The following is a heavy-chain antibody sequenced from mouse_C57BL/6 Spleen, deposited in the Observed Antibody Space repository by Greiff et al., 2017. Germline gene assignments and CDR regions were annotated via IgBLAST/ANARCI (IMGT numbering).Heavy chain of an antibody. CDR2: INPSTGGT. J-gene: IGHJ4*01. Sequence: VQLQQSGPELVKPGASVKISCKASGYSFTGYYMNWVKQSPEKSLEWIGEINPSTGGTTYNQKFKAKATLTVDKSSSTAYMQLKSLTSEDSAVYYCASSLITGAMDYWGQGTSVTVSS. V-gene: IGHV1-42*01. CDR1: GYSFTGYY. CDR3: ASSLITGAMDY.